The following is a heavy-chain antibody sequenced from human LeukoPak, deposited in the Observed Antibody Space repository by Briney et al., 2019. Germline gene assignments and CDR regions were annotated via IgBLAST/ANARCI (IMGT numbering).Heavy chain of an antibody. D-gene: IGHD5-12*01. CDR3: ARGGIRGYSAFDNLDF. J-gene: IGHJ4*02. CDR2: VYYGGST. CDR1: GASINDFY. V-gene: IGHV4-59*01. Sequence: SETLSLTCVVSGASINDFYWTWIRQPPGKGLEWTGYVYYGGSTNYNPSLKSRVSMSVDTSKNQFSLTLTSVTVADTAFYYCARGGIRGYSAFDNLDFWGLGTHVTVSS.